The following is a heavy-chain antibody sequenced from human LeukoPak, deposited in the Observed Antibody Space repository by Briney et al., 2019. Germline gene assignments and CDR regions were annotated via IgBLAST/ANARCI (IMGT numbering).Heavy chain of an antibody. D-gene: IGHD1-26*01. Sequence: GASVKVSCKASGYTFTNCGISWVRQAPGQGLEWMGWISGYNGNTYYEQKFQGRITMTTDTSTSTAYMELSSLRSEDTAVYYCARGPYSGSYFRYYYYMDVWGKGTTVTVSS. J-gene: IGHJ6*03. CDR1: GYTFTNCG. CDR2: ISGYNGNT. CDR3: ARGPYSGSYFRYYYYMDV. V-gene: IGHV1-18*01.